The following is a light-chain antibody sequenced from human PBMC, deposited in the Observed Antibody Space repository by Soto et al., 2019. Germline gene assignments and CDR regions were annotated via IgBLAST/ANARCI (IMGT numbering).Light chain of an antibody. V-gene: IGLV2-14*01. CDR2: DVT. J-gene: IGLJ1*01. CDR3: SSYTSISTYV. Sequence: QSVLTQPASVSGSPGQSITISCTGTSSDVGGYNFVSWYQQHPDKAPKLMIYDVTNRPSGVSNRFSGPKSGNTASLTISGLQAEDEAEYYCSSYTSISTYVFGTRTKVTV. CDR1: SSDVGGYNF.